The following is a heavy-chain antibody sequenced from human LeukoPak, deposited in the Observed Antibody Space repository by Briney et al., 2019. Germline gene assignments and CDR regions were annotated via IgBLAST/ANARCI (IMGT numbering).Heavy chain of an antibody. V-gene: IGHV3-23*01. CDR1: GFTFSSSA. D-gene: IGHD5-24*01. CDR3: AKGGLRDGYSYVS. CDR2: ISDTGRLS. Sequence: GGSLRLSCVASGFTFSSSAMSCVRQAPGKGLEWVAAISDTGRLSYCADSVNGRFTISRDNSKNTLSLQMNSLRAADTAVYYCAKGGLRDGYSYVSWGQGTLITVSS. J-gene: IGHJ5*02.